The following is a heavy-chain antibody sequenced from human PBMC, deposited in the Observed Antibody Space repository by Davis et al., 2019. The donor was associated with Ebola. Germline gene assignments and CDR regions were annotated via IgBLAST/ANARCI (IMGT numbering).Heavy chain of an antibody. CDR3: ARDKGNYNSGVNWFDP. V-gene: IGHV3-11*04. J-gene: IGHJ5*02. Sequence: PGGSLRLSCAASGFTFSDYYMSWIRQAPGKGLEWVSYISSSGSTIYYADSVKGRFTISRDNAKNSLYLQMNSLRDEDTAVYYCARDKGNYNSGVNWFDPWGQGTLVTVSS. CDR2: ISSSGSTI. D-gene: IGHD3-10*01. CDR1: GFTFSDYY.